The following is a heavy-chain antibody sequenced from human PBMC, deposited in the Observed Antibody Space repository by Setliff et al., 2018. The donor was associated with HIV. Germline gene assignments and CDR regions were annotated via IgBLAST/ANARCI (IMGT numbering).Heavy chain of an antibody. CDR2: INDRGDYI. J-gene: IGHJ4*02. D-gene: IGHD5-18*01. V-gene: IGHV3-23*01. Sequence: GGSLRLSCAASGFTFNNYAMGWVRQAPGKGLAWVSAINDRGDYIYYADFARGRFTISRDSSKNTLYLQMNSLRVDDTALYFCARDATCYSHVLDFWGQGTLVTVSS. CDR3: ARDATCYSHVLDF. CDR1: GFTFNNYA.